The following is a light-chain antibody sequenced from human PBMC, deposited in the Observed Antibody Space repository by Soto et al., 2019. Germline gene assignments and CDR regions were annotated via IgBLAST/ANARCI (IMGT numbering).Light chain of an antibody. CDR1: QSVSSY. CDR2: DAS. J-gene: IGKJ1*01. Sequence: EIVLTQSPATLSLSPGERATLSCRASQSVSSYLAWYQQKPGQAPRLLIYDASSRATGIPARFSGSGSGTDFTLTISSLDPEGFAVYYCQQRSNWPPTWTFGQGTKVEIK. CDR3: QQRSNWPPTWT. V-gene: IGKV3-11*01.